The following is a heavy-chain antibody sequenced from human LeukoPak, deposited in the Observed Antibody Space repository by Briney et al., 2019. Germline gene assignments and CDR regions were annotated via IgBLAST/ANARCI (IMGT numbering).Heavy chain of an antibody. D-gene: IGHD3-10*01. V-gene: IGHV4-59*01. Sequence: SETLSLTCTVSGGSMSPYFWSWFRQPPRKGLEWIGYISYSGSTNYNPSLKSRVTISVDTSKNQFSLMLSSMTAADTAVYYCARDNYRGVSNFDPWGQGTLVIVSS. CDR3: ARDNYRGVSNFDP. J-gene: IGHJ5*02. CDR1: GGSMSPYF. CDR2: ISYSGST.